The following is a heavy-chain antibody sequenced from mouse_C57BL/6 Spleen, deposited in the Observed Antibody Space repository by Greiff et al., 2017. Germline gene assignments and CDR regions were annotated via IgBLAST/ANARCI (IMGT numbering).Heavy chain of an antibody. Sequence: EVQRVESGGGLVQPGGSMKLSCAASGFTFSDAWMDWVRQSPEKGLEWVAEISNKANNHATYYAESGKGKFTIARADCKSNVYLQMHSLRAEAADIYDCTTGNDGGGFDYWGQGTTLTVSS. CDR3: TTGNDGGGFDY. V-gene: IGHV6-6*01. D-gene: IGHD2-3*01. CDR1: GFTFSDAW. J-gene: IGHJ2*01. CDR2: ISNKANNHAT.